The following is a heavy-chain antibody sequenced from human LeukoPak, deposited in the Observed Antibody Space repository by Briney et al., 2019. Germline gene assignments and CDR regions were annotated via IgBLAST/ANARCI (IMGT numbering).Heavy chain of an antibody. J-gene: IGHJ3*02. CDR3: ARRVTGTTSQAFDI. V-gene: IGHV1-2*02. D-gene: IGHD1-20*01. Sequence: ASVRVSCKASGYTFTGYYIHWVRQAPGHGLGWMGWISPNSGATNFAQKFQGGVTMTRDTSISTAYMELSRLTSDDTAVYYCARRVTGTTSQAFDIWGQGTMITVSP. CDR2: ISPNSGAT. CDR1: GYTFTGYY.